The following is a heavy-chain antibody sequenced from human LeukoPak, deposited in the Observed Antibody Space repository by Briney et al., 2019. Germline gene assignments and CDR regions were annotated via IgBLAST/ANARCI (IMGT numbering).Heavy chain of an antibody. V-gene: IGHV3-23*01. CDR1: GFTFSAYA. CDR2: IRGSDGNT. Sequence: PGGSLRLSCAASGFTFSAYAMTWVRQPPGKWLEWVSAIRGSDGNTYYADSVKGRFTISRDNSKNTLYLQMNRLRAEDTATYYCAKYRTGPPYGLDVWGQGTTVTVSS. D-gene: IGHD1-26*01. J-gene: IGHJ6*02. CDR3: AKYRTGPPYGLDV.